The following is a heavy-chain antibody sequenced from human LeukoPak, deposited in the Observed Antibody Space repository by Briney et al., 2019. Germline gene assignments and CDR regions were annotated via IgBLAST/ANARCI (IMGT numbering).Heavy chain of an antibody. CDR2: INHSGST. D-gene: IGHD3-3*01. V-gene: IGHV4-34*01. CDR3: ARAVGGLRFLEWLPPRNNWFDP. Sequence: PSETLSLTCAVYSGSFSGYYWSWIRQPPGKGLEWIGEINHSGSTNYNPSLKSRVTISVDTSKNQFSLKLSSVTAADTAVYYCARAVGGLRFLEWLPPRNNWFDPWGQGTLVTVSS. J-gene: IGHJ5*02. CDR1: SGSFSGYY.